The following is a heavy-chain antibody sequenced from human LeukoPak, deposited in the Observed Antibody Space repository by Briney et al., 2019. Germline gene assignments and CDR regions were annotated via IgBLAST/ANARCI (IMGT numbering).Heavy chain of an antibody. D-gene: IGHD3-16*01. J-gene: IGHJ4*02. Sequence: PGGSLRLSCAASGFTFSNYWMTWVRQAPGKGLEWVGNIQQGGSEKYYADSVKGRFTISRDNARSSLYLQMNSLRAEDTAVFYCARVMGDYYFSSCGQGTLVTVSS. CDR3: ARVMGDYYFSS. CDR1: GFTFSNYW. CDR2: IQQGGSEK. V-gene: IGHV3-7*05.